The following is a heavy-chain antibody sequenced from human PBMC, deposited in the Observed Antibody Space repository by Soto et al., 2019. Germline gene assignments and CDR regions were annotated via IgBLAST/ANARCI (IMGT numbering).Heavy chain of an antibody. D-gene: IGHD2-2*01. CDR3: ARLFGVVAQDV. V-gene: IGHV3-7*03. CDR2: IKQGGSEK. Sequence: PGGSLRLSCAASGFTFSSYWMSWVRQAPGKGLEWVANIKQGGSEKYYVDSVKGRFTISRDNAKNSLYLQMNSLRAEDTAVYYCARLFGVVAQDVWGQGTTVTVSS. CDR1: GFTFSSYW. J-gene: IGHJ6*02.